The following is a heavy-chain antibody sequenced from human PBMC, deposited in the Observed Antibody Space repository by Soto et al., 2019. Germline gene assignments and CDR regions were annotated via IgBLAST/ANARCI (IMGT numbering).Heavy chain of an antibody. CDR2: ITPIFGTA. D-gene: IGHD2-21*02. Sequence: QVQLVQSGAEVKKPGSSVKVSCKASGGTFSSDAISRVRQAPGQGLEWMGGITPIFGTANYAQRFQGRVTITADESTSTAYMELSSLRSEDTAVYYCALVVGLYCGGDCSMHYFDYWGQGTLVTVSS. CDR1: GGTFSSDA. CDR3: ALVVGLYCGGDCSMHYFDY. J-gene: IGHJ4*02. V-gene: IGHV1-69*01.